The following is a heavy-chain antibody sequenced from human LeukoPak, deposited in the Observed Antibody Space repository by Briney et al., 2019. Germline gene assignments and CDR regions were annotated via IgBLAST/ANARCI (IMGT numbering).Heavy chain of an antibody. CDR1: GFTFSSYG. J-gene: IGHJ4*02. CDR2: IWYDGSNK. V-gene: IGHV3-33*01. CDR3: ARETLLTGYPGGETDY. D-gene: IGHD3-9*01. Sequence: GGSLRLPCAASGFTFSSYGMHWVRQAPGKGLEWVAVIWYDGSNKYYADSVKGRFTISRDNSKNTLYLQMNSLRAEDTAVYYCARETLLTGYPGGETDYWGQGTLVTVSS.